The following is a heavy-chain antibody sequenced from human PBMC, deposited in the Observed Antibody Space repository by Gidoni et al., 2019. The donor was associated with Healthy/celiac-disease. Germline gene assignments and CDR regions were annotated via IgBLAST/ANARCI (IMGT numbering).Heavy chain of an antibody. D-gene: IGHD1-26*01. CDR1: GFTFSSYA. CDR2: ISGRIGST. Sequence: EVQLLESGGGLVQPGGSLRLSCAASGFTFSSYAMSWVRQAPGKGLEWVSVISGRIGSTYYADSVKGRFTIARDNAKNTLYLQMNSLRAEDTAVYYCAKSAHRLVVGATREFDYWGQGTLVTVSS. V-gene: IGHV3-23*01. J-gene: IGHJ4*02. CDR3: AKSAHRLVVGATREFDY.